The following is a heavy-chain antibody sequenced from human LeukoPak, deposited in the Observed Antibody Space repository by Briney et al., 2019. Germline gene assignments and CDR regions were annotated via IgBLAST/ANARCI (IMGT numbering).Heavy chain of an antibody. CDR2: INHSGST. D-gene: IGHD3-10*01. Sequence: SETLSLTCAVYGGSFSGYYWSWIRQPPGKGLEWIGEINHSGSTNYNPSLKSRVTISVDTSKNQFSLKLSSVTAADTAVYYCARRGLLWFGLDYRGQGTLVTVSS. V-gene: IGHV4-34*01. J-gene: IGHJ4*02. CDR3: ARRGLLWFGLDY. CDR1: GGSFSGYY.